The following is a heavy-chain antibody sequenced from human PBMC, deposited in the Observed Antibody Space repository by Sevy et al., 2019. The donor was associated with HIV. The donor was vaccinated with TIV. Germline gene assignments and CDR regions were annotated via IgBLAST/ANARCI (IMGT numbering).Heavy chain of an antibody. CDR1: GFSFSTYM. D-gene: IGHD3-10*01. J-gene: IGHJ3*01. CDR2: ISYSSNYI. V-gene: IGHV3-21*01. CDR3: ARPYGSGSWEAFDV. Sequence: GGSLRLSCTASGFSFSTYMMNWVRQAPGKGLEWVASISYSSNYIHYADSLKGRFTISRDNAKNSLFLQMNSLRAEDTAVDYCARPYGSGSWEAFDVWGQGTMVTVSS.